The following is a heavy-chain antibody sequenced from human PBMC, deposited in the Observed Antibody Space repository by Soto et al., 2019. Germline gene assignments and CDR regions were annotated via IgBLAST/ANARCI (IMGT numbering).Heavy chain of an antibody. CDR3: AKVRQRFLDILTGATNFDS. CDR1: GFTFNNFA. V-gene: IGHV3-23*01. J-gene: IGHJ4*02. Sequence: EVHLLGSGGDLVKPGGSLRLSCEVYGFTFNNFAMSWVRQSPGKGLEWVSTISSDGDLRHYAESVKGRFTFSRDNSKSSLFLQMNSLRAEDTALYFCAKVRQRFLDILTGATNFDSRGQGTLVTVSS. D-gene: IGHD3-9*01. CDR2: ISSDGDLR.